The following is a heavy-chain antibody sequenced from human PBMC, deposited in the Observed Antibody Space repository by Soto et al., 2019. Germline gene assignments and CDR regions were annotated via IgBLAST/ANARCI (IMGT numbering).Heavy chain of an antibody. CDR3: ARYKSNYYYGMDV. CDR2: IYYSGIT. J-gene: IGHJ6*02. CDR1: GGSISSCA. D-gene: IGHD1-20*01. Sequence: PSETLSLTCPVSGGSISSCAWNWIRHPPGKGLEWIRYIYYSGITNYNPSLKSRVTISVDTSKNQFSLKLSSVTAADTAVYYCARYKSNYYYGMDVWCQGTTLTVSS. V-gene: IGHV4-59*01.